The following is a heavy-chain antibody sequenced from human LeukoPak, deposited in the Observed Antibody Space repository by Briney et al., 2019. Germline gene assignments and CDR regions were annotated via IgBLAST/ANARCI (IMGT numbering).Heavy chain of an antibody. CDR2: ISSSSSYI. J-gene: IGHJ4*02. V-gene: IGHV3-21*01. Sequence: GGSLRLSCAASGFTFSSYAMSWVRQAPGKGLEWVSSISSSSSYIYYADSVKGRFTISRDNAKNSLYLQMNSLRAEDTAVYYCARDSPFLLFDYWGQGTLVTVSS. CDR3: ARDSPFLLFDY. D-gene: IGHD2/OR15-2a*01. CDR1: GFTFSSYA.